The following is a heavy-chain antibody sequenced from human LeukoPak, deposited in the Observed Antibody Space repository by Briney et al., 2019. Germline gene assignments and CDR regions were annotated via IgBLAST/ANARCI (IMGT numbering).Heavy chain of an antibody. CDR2: INTNTGSP. Sequence: ASVKVSCKASGYTFTKYAMIWVRQAPGQGLEWMGWINTNTGSPTYAQGFTGRIVFSLDTSVSTAYLQISSLKAEDTAVYYCARGGIGYCSDGTCYFDYWGQGTLVTVSS. CDR3: ARGGIGYCSDGTCYFDY. D-gene: IGHD2-15*01. V-gene: IGHV7-4-1*02. J-gene: IGHJ4*02. CDR1: GYTFTKYA.